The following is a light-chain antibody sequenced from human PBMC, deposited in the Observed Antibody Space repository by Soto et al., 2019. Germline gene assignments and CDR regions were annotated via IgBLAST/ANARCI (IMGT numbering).Light chain of an antibody. CDR3: CSYTTSNTRQIV. Sequence: QSVLTHPGSVSWSPGQSITISCTGTSSDVGGYNYVSWYQHHPGKAPKLMIYDVSNRPSGVSNRFSGSKSGNTASLTISGLQPEDEADYYCCSYTTSNTRQIVFGTGTKVTVL. CDR1: SSDVGGYNY. CDR2: DVS. V-gene: IGLV2-14*03. J-gene: IGLJ1*01.